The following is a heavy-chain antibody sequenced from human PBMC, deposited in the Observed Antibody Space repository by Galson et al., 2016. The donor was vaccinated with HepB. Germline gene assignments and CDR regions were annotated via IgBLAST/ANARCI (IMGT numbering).Heavy chain of an antibody. J-gene: IGHJ4*02. Sequence: SLRLSCAASGFSFSTYAMSWVRQAPGKGLEWVSGISGSGGHTYYADSVKGRFTISRDNAKNTLYLQMNSLRVEDTAVYYCAKGALYCSRTTCYPIDYRGQGTLVTVSS. CDR2: ISGSGGHT. CDR1: GFSFSTYA. CDR3: AKGALYCSRTTCYPIDY. V-gene: IGHV3-23*01. D-gene: IGHD2-2*01.